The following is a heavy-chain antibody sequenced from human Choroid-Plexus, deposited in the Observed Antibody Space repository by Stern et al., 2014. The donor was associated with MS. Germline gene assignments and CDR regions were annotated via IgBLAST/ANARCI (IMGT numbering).Heavy chain of an antibody. D-gene: IGHD2/OR15-2a*01. V-gene: IGHV3-30*18. J-gene: IGHJ5*02. CDR2: VSYDGSNK. CDR1: VFTFGWCA. CDR3: AKDRHYLTYFFDH. Sequence: VQLVESGGGAVQHGRPLTLSCVASVFTFGWCAMHCVRQAPGKGLEWVAGVSYDGSNKYYAGSVKGRFTISRDNSQNTLYMQMSSLRPEDTAVYYCAKDRHYLTYFFDHWGQGSLVTVSS.